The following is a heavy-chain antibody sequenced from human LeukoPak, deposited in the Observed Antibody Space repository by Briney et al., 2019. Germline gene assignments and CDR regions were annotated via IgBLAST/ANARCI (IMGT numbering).Heavy chain of an antibody. CDR1: GRILSRYG. D-gene: IGHD3-16*01. CDR3: AGVPNVREGEWFDP. Sequence: PGRSLRLSCAASGRILSRYGMHWVRQARGRGREGVAVISYDGSTKNYADSVKDRFTISRDNSENTLYLQMSSLRVEDTAVYYCAGVPNVREGEWFDPWGQGTLVTVPS. J-gene: IGHJ5*02. CDR2: ISYDGSTK. V-gene: IGHV3-30*03.